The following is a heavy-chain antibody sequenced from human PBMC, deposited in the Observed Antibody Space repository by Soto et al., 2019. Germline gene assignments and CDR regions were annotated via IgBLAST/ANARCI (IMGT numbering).Heavy chain of an antibody. CDR1: GFTFSDAW. V-gene: IGHV3-15*07. D-gene: IGHD3-10*01. CDR2: IKSKAGGGAI. Sequence: EVQLVESGGGLVKPGGSLRLSCAASGFTFSDAWMNWVRQAPGKGLEWVGRIKSKAGGGAIDYAAPVKGRLTISRDDSKDTLYLQINSLKTEDTAVYYYTTDGNFGGVVVAFHFWGQGTMITVSS. J-gene: IGHJ3*01. CDR3: TTDGNFGGVVVAFHF.